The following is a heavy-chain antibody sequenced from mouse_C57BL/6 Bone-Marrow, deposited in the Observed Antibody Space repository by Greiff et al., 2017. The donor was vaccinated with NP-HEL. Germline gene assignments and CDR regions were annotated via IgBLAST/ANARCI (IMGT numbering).Heavy chain of an antibody. CDR3: ASPYHYYAMDY. V-gene: IGHV1-81*01. J-gene: IGHJ4*01. CDR1: GYTFTSYG. Sequence: VKLQQSGAELARPGASVKLSCKASGYTFTSYGISWVKQRTGQGLEWIGEIYPRSGNTYYNEKFKGKATLTADKSSSTAYMELRSLTSEDSAVYFCASPYHYYAMDYWGQGTSVTVSS. CDR2: IYPRSGNT.